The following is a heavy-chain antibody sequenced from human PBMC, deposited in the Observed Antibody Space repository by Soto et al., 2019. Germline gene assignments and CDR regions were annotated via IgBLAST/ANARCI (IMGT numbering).Heavy chain of an antibody. CDR1: GASISSGGYY. Sequence: QVQLQESGPGLVKPSQTLSLTCTVSGASISSGGYYWGWIRQHPGKGLEWIGYIYYSGSTDYNPSLKSRVAISVDASKNQFSRQLISVTAADTAVYYCAPEPSPWGQGTLVTVSS. J-gene: IGHJ5*02. CDR3: APEPSP. CDR2: IYYSGST. V-gene: IGHV4-31*03.